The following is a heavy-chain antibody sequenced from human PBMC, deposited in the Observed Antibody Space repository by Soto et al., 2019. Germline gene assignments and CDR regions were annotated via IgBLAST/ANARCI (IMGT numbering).Heavy chain of an antibody. J-gene: IGHJ4*02. CDR3: ARVDIAVVPSTTFDY. CDR2: INYSGIT. V-gene: IGHV4-39*01. D-gene: IGHD2-2*01. Sequence: QLQLQESGPGLVKPSETLSLTCTVSGGSISSSSYYWGWIRQPPGKGLEWIGSINYSGITYYNPSLKSRVTISVDTSKNQFSLRLSSVTAAETAVYYCARVDIAVVPSTTFDYWSQGTLVTVSS. CDR1: GGSISSSSYY.